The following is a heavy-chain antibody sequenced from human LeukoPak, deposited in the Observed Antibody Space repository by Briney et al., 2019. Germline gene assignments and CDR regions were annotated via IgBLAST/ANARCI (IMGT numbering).Heavy chain of an antibody. J-gene: IGHJ6*02. Sequence: SVKVSCKASGFTFTSSALQWVRQARGQRLEWIGWIVVCSGNTNYAQKLQERVTITRDMSTSTAYMELSRLRSEDTAVYYCAAAGPPYYYDSSGYYYYYGMDVWGQGTTVTVSS. CDR1: GFTFTSSA. D-gene: IGHD3-22*01. CDR2: IVVCSGNT. CDR3: AAAGPPYYYDSSGYYYYYGMDV. V-gene: IGHV1-58*01.